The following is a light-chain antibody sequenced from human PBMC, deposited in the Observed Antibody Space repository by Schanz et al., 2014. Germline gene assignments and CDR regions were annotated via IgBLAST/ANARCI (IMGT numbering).Light chain of an antibody. Sequence: TQSPGTLSLSPGDRATLSCRASQSVSSSYLAWYQQKPGQAPRLLICGASSRATGIPDRFSGSGSGTDFTLTISRLEPEDFALYYCQQYGSPITFGQGTRLEIK. CDR3: QQYGSPIT. CDR2: GAS. CDR1: QSVSSSY. V-gene: IGKV3-20*01. J-gene: IGKJ5*01.